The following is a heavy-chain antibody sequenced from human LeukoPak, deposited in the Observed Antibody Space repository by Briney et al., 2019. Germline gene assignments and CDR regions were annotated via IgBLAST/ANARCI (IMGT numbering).Heavy chain of an antibody. CDR2: INSDGSST. J-gene: IGHJ3*02. Sequence: PGGPLRLSCAASGFTFSSYWMHWVRQAPGKGLVWVSRINSDGSSTTYADSVKGRFTISRDNAKNTLYLQMNSLRAEDTAVYYCARVDLVVAATYHAFDIWGQGTMVTVSS. CDR1: GFTFSSYW. CDR3: ARVDLVVAATYHAFDI. V-gene: IGHV3-74*01. D-gene: IGHD2-15*01.